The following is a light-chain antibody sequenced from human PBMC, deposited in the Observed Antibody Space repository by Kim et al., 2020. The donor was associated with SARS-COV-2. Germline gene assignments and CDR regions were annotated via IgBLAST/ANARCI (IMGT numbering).Light chain of an antibody. CDR3: LQHNTYPIT. CDR1: QDIRND. Sequence: AYVGDRVTITCRARQDIRNDLGWYQQNPGRAPKRLIYGASSVQSGVPSRFSGSGSGTEFTLTISSLQPEDFATYFCLQHNTYPITFGQATRLEIK. CDR2: GAS. V-gene: IGKV1-17*01. J-gene: IGKJ5*01.